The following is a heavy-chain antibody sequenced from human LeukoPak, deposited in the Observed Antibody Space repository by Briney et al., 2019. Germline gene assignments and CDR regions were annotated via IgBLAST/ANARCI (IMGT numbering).Heavy chain of an antibody. CDR1: GFMFSSNW. CDR3: ARGRGLGVVSPYFDY. V-gene: IGHV3-7*03. Sequence: PGGSLRLSCAASGFMFSSNWMSWVRLAPGKGLEWVANIKEDGTETYYVDSVKGRFTISRDNAKNSLYLQMNSLRVEDTAVYYCARGRGLGVVSPYFDYWGQGTLVTVSS. D-gene: IGHD3-3*01. J-gene: IGHJ4*02. CDR2: IKEDGTET.